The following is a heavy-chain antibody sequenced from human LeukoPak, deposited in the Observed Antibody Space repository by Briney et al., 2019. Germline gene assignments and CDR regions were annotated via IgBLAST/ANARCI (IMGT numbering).Heavy chain of an antibody. D-gene: IGHD6-19*01. Sequence: SETLSLTCTVSGGSISSYYWSWIRQPAGKGLEWIGRIYTSGSTNYNPSLKSRVTMSVDTSKNQFSLKLSSVTAADTAVYYRARDDSREAWFDPWGQGTLVTVSS. V-gene: IGHV4-4*07. CDR1: GGSISSYY. CDR3: ARDDSREAWFDP. J-gene: IGHJ5*02. CDR2: IYTSGST.